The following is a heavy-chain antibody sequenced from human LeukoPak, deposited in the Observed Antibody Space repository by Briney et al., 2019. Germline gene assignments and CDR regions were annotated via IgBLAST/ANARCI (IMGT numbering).Heavy chain of an antibody. V-gene: IGHV1-2*02. CDR1: GYTFTGYY. D-gene: IGHD3-9*01. CDR2: INPNSGGT. Sequence: GASVKVSCKASGYTFTGYYMHWVRQAPGQGLEWMGWINPNSGGTNYAQKFQGRVTMTRDTSISTAYMELSRLRSDDTAVYYCARDLTYYDILTGYWGIRADGQNWFDPWGQGTLVTVSS. J-gene: IGHJ5*02. CDR3: ARDLTYYDILTGYWGIRADGQNWFDP.